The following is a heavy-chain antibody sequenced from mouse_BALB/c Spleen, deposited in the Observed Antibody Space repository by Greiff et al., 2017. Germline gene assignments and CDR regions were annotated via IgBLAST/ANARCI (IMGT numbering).Heavy chain of an antibody. V-gene: IGHV1S135*01. CDR1: GYAFTSYN. J-gene: IGHJ4*01. CDR3: VPYGNHYAMDY. Sequence: VHVKQSGPELVKPGASVKVSCKASGYAFTSYNMYWVKQSHGKSLEWIGYIDPYNGGTSYNQKFKGKATLTVDKSSSTAYMHLNSLTSEDSAVYYCVPYGNHYAMDYWGQGTSVTVSS. D-gene: IGHD2-1*01. CDR2: IDPYNGGT.